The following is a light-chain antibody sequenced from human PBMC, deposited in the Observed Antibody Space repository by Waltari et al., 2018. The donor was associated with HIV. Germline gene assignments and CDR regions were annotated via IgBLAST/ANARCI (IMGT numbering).Light chain of an antibody. J-gene: IGLJ2*01. CDR2: EVT. CDR3: SSFAGTHKL. V-gene: IGLV2-8*01. Sequence: QSALTQSHSASGSPGQSVNISCSGANSDIRDYNYVSWYQQHSDRPPKLIIFEVTKRPSGVPDRFSGSKSGNTASLFVSGLQPEDEATYFCSSFAGTHKLFGGGTKLTVL. CDR1: NSDIRDYNY.